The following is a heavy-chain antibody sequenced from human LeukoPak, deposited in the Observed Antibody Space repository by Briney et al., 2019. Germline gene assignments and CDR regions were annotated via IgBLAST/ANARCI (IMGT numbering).Heavy chain of an antibody. Sequence: GGSLRLSCAASGFTFSSYAMSWVPQAPGKGLECVSAISGSGGSTYYADSVKGRFTISRDNSKNTLYLQMNSLRAEDTAVYYCARTVAGTPNWFDPWGQGTLVTVSS. D-gene: IGHD2-15*01. V-gene: IGHV3-23*01. CDR3: ARTVAGTPNWFDP. J-gene: IGHJ5*02. CDR2: ISGSGGST. CDR1: GFTFSSYA.